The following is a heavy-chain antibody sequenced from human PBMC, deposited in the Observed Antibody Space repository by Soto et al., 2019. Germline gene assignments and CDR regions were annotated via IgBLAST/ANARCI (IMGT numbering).Heavy chain of an antibody. J-gene: IGHJ6*02. V-gene: IGHV3-30*18. CDR3: ANGGLYGSGSPPTYYYGMDV. CDR1: GFTFSSYG. CDR2: ISYDGSNK. Sequence: QVQLVESGGGVVQPGRSLRLSCAASGFTFSSYGMHWVRQAPGKGLEWVAVISYDGSNKYYADSVKGRFTISRDNSKNSLYLQMNSLRAEDTAVYYCANGGLYGSGSPPTYYYGMDVWGQGTTVTVSS. D-gene: IGHD3-10*01.